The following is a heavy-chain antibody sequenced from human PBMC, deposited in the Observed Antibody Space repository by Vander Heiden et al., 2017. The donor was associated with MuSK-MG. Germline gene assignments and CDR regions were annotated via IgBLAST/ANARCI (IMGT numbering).Heavy chain of an antibody. CDR2: IGSNANNYAT. CDR1: GLTFSGSA. J-gene: IGHJ4*02. CDR3: TRGIAATGTAAPFDY. V-gene: IGHV3-73*01. Sequence: EVQLVESGGGWVQPGGSLNLSCAASGLTFSGSAMHWVCQASGKGLEWVGRIGSNANNYATVYAASVKGRFTISRDDSKNTAYLQMNSLKTEDTAVYYCTRGIAATGTAAPFDYWGQGTLVTVSS. D-gene: IGHD6-13*01.